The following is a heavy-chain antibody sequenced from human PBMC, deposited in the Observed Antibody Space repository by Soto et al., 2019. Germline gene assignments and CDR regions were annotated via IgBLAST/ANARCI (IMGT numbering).Heavy chain of an antibody. CDR2: ISYDGSMK. CDR1: GFSFIDYA. CDR3: AREDRLAAIDLAY. J-gene: IGHJ4*02. Sequence: QVQLLESGGGVVRPGRSLRLSCAASGFSFIDYAIHWVRQAPGKGLEWVSFISYDGSMKYYADSVKGRFTISRDNSKNTVHLRLDSLKAEDTAIYYCAREDRLAAIDLAYWGQGTLVTVSS. D-gene: IGHD2-21*01. V-gene: IGHV3-30*04.